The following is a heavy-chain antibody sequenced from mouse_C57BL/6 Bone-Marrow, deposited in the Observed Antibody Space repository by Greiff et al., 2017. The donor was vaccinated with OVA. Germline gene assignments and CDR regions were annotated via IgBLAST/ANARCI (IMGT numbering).Heavy chain of an antibody. Sequence: VQLKQSGPELAKPGASVKIPCKASGYTFTDYNMDWVKQSHGKSLEWIGDINSNNGGTIYNQKFKGKATLTVDTSSSTAYMELRSLTSEDTAVYYCARGGYYDYDGGAWFAYWGQGTLVTVSA. CDR1: GYTFTDYN. CDR3: ARGGYYDYDGGAWFAY. V-gene: IGHV1-18*01. J-gene: IGHJ3*01. D-gene: IGHD2-4*01. CDR2: INSNNGGT.